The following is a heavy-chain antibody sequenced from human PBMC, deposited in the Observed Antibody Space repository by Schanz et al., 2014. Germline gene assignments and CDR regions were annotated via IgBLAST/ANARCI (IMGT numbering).Heavy chain of an antibody. CDR2: ISGSGDHT. J-gene: IGHJ4*02. D-gene: IGHD6-13*01. V-gene: IGHV3-23*04. Sequence: VQLVESGGGVVQRGGSLRLSCAASGFTFRSYAMSWVRQAPGKGLEWVSVISGSGDHTHYAESVKGRFTISRDNSKNLVVLQMNSLRVDDTAVYYCTKEDATALWYFEHWGQGTLVTVSS. CDR1: GFTFRSYA. CDR3: TKEDATALWYFEH.